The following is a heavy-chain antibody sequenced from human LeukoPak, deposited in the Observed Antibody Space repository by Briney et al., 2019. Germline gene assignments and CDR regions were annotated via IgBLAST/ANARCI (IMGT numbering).Heavy chain of an antibody. CDR1: GFTVSNYN. J-gene: IGHJ4*02. Sequence: GGSLRLSCAASGFTVSNYNMNWVRQAPGKGLEWVSSISSSSSYIYYAGSVKGRFTISRDNAKNSLYLQMNSLRAEDAAVYYCARDIGIAARPVFGYWGQGTLVTVSS. D-gene: IGHD6-6*01. CDR2: ISSSSSYI. V-gene: IGHV3-21*01. CDR3: ARDIGIAARPVFGY.